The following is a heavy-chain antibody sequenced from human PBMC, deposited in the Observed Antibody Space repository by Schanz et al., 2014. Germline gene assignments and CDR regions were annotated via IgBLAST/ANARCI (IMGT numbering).Heavy chain of an antibody. CDR2: ISSNSDYI. Sequence: EVQLLESGGGLVQPGGSLRLSCAASGFTFSTYAMYWVRQAPGKGLEWVSSISSNSDYIYYSESVKGRFTISRDNAKNSLYLQMNSLRAEDTAVYYCRLWFGELYYGMDVWGQGTTVTVSS. CDR3: RLWFGELYYGMDV. CDR1: GFTFSTYA. J-gene: IGHJ6*02. V-gene: IGHV3-21*04. D-gene: IGHD3-10*01.